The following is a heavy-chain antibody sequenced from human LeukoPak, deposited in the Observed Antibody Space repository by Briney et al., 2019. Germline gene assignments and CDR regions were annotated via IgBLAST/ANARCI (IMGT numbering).Heavy chain of an antibody. CDR3: AKDRGDGYNYFDY. V-gene: IGHV3-30*18. CDR1: GFISSSYG. J-gene: IGHJ4*02. Sequence: GRSLRLSCAASGFISSSYGMHWVRQAPGKGLEWVAVISYDGSNKYYADSVKGRFTISRDNSKNTLYLQMNSLRAEDTAVYYCAKDRGDGYNYFDYWGQGTLVTVSS. CDR2: ISYDGSNK. D-gene: IGHD5-24*01.